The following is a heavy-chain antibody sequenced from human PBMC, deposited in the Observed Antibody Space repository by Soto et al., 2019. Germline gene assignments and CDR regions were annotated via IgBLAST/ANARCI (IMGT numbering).Heavy chain of an antibody. D-gene: IGHD3-10*01. V-gene: IGHV3-30*18. J-gene: IGHJ5*02. CDR1: GFTFSSYG. Sequence: GGSLRLSCAASGFTFSSYGMHWVRQAPGKGLEWVAVISYDGSNKYYADSVKGRFTISRDNSKNTLYLQMNSLRAEDTAVYYCAKDPGNYYGSGRKKYNWFDPWGQGTLVTVSS. CDR2: ISYDGSNK. CDR3: AKDPGNYYGSGRKKYNWFDP.